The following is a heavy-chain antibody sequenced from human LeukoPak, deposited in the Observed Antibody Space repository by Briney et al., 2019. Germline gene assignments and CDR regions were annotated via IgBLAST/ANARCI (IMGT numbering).Heavy chain of an antibody. D-gene: IGHD1-20*01. J-gene: IGHJ5*02. CDR1: GGSISSYY. CDR2: IYTSGST. CDR3: ARVNWNDVVVWFDP. V-gene: IGHV4-4*07. Sequence: SETLSLTCTVSGGSISSYYWSWIWQPAGKGLEWIGRIYTSGSTNYNPSLKSRVTMSVDTSKNQFSLKLSSVTAADTAVYYCARVNWNDVVVWFDPWGQGTLVTVSS.